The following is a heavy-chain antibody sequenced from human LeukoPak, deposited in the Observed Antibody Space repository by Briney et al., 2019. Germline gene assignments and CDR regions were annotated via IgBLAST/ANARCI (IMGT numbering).Heavy chain of an antibody. V-gene: IGHV3-23*01. CDR2: ISGSGGST. CDR3: AKDRTPDPCFDY. J-gene: IGHJ4*02. CDR1: GFTFSSYA. Sequence: GGSLRLSCAASGFTFSSYAMSWVRQAPGKGLEWVSAISGSGGSTYYADSVKGRFTISRDNSKNTQYLQMNSLRAEDTAVYYCAKDRTPDPCFDYWGQGTLVTVSS. D-gene: IGHD1-14*01.